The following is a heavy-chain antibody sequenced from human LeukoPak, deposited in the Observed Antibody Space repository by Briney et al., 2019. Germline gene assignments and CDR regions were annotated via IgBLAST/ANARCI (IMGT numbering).Heavy chain of an antibody. CDR1: GGSIISDIYY. CDR3: SRLFGYCRDSSGYPNCFDP. CDR2: INYSGST. D-gene: IGHD3-22*01. Sequence: PSETLSLTCTVSGGSIISDIYYWGWIRQPPGKGLEWIGTINYSGSTYYNPSLESRLTMSVDTSKNQFSLKLISVTAADTAVYYCSRLFGYCRDSSGYPNCFDPWGQGTLVTVSS. V-gene: IGHV4-39*01. J-gene: IGHJ5*02.